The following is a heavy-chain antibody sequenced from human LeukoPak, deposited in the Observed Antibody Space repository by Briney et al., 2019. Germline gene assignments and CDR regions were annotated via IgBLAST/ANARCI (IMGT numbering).Heavy chain of an antibody. CDR3: ARARHYYYYGMDV. CDR2: IYHSGST. CDR1: GGSISSSNW. Sequence: PSETLSLTCAVSGGSISSSNWWSWVRQPPGKGLEWIGEIYHSGSTNYNPSLKSRVTISVDKSKNQFSLKLSSVTAADTAVYYCARARHYYYYGMDVWGQGTTVTVSS. V-gene: IGHV4-4*02. J-gene: IGHJ6*02.